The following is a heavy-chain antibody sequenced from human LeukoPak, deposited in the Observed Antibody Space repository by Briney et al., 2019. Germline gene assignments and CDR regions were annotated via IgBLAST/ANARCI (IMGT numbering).Heavy chain of an antibody. V-gene: IGHV4-38-2*02. J-gene: IGHJ4*02. CDR3: VRDPPDY. Sequence: SETLSLTCAVSGYSISSGAYWGWLRQPPGKGLEWIGCIYHDGSTYYNPSLKSRVTISVDTSKNQFSLKLTSVTATDTAVYYCVRDPPDYWGQGTLDTVSS. CDR2: IYHDGST. CDR1: GYSISSGAY.